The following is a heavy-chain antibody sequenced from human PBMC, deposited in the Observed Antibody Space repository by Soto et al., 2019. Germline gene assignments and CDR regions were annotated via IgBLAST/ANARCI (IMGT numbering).Heavy chain of an antibody. CDR2: INHSGST. J-gene: IGHJ3*02. CDR1: GGSFSGYY. Sequence: PSETLSLTCAVYGGSFSGYYWSWIRQPPGKGLEWIGEINHSGSTNYNPSLKSRVTISVDTSKNQFSLKLSSVTAADTAVYYCARNSQPDRGAFDIWGQGTMVTVSS. V-gene: IGHV4-34*01. CDR3: ARNSQPDRGAFDI. D-gene: IGHD2-15*01.